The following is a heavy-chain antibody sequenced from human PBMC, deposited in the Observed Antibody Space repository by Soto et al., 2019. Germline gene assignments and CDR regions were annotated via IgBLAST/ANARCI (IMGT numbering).Heavy chain of an antibody. CDR2: IIPIFGTA. Sequence: QVQLVQSGAEVKKPGSSVKVSCKASGGTFSSYAISWVRQAPGQGLEWMGGIIPIFGTANYAQKFQGRVTITAGESTITAYMELSRLRSEDTAVYYCARGAWQQLVSHWFDPWGQGTLVTVSS. D-gene: IGHD6-13*01. V-gene: IGHV1-69*01. CDR3: ARGAWQQLVSHWFDP. CDR1: GGTFSSYA. J-gene: IGHJ5*02.